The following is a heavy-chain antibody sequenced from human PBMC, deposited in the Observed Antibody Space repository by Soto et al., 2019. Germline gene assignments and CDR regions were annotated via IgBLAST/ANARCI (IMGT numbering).Heavy chain of an antibody. J-gene: IGHJ4*02. D-gene: IGHD4-4*01. CDR2: IFHGGTI. Sequence: QVQLQESGPGLVKPSGTLSLTCAVSGGSIDSSDWWSWVRQPPGKELEWIGEIFHGGTIIYNPSLKSRVTISVDKSRNQFSLELTSVTAADTAVYYCARDHQYRNSWSFDSWGQGTLVTVSS. CDR1: GGSIDSSDW. V-gene: IGHV4-4*02. CDR3: ARDHQYRNSWSFDS.